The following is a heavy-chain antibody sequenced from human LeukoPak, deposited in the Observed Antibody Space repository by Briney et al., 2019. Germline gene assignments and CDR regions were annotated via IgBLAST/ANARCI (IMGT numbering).Heavy chain of an antibody. D-gene: IGHD5-18*01. V-gene: IGHV1-2*02. CDR3: ARSRGYSYGPPDDAFDI. CDR2: INPNSGGT. Sequence: ASVKVSCKASGYTFTGYYMHWVRQAPGQGLEWMGWINPNSGGTNYAQKFQGRVTMTRDTSISTAYMELSRLRSDDTAVYYCARSRGYSYGPPDDAFDIWGQGTMVTVSS. CDR1: GYTFTGYY. J-gene: IGHJ3*02.